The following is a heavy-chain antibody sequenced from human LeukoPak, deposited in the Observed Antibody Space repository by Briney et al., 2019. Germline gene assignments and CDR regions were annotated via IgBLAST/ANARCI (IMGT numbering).Heavy chain of an antibody. CDR3: ARENEHNAFDI. V-gene: IGHV1-69*13. CDR2: IIPMFGTA. J-gene: IGHJ3*02. Sequence: GASVKVSCKASGGTFSSYAISWVRQASGQGLEWMGGIIPMFGTANYAQKSQGRVTITADESTNTVYMELSSLRSEDTAVYYCARENEHNAFDIWGQGTMVTVSS. CDR1: GGTFSSYA.